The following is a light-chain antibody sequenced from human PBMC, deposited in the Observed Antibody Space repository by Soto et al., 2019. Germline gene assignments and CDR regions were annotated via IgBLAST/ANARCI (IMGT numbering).Light chain of an antibody. Sequence: QSVLTQPASVSGSPGQSITISCTGTTNDIAVYTYVSWYQQHPGRAPNLVIYDVYSRPSGVSDRFSGSKSGNTASLTISGLQTEDEADYYCSSYTRSSTTVVFGGGTQLTVL. CDR3: SSYTRSSTTVV. CDR2: DVY. CDR1: TNDIAVYTY. V-gene: IGLV2-14*03. J-gene: IGLJ7*01.